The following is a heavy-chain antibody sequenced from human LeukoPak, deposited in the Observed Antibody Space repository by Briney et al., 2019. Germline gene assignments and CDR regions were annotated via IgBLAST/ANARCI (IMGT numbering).Heavy chain of an antibody. CDR2: ISGSGGST. V-gene: IGHV3-23*01. CDR3: AKDGSGTYPDALDM. Sequence: GGSLRLSCAASGFTFSSFAMNWGRQAPGKELEWVSAISGSGGSTYYADSVKGRFTISRDNSKNTLYLQMNSLRAEDTAVYYCAKDGSGTYPDALDMWGQGTMVTVSS. J-gene: IGHJ3*02. CDR1: GFTFSSFA. D-gene: IGHD1-26*01.